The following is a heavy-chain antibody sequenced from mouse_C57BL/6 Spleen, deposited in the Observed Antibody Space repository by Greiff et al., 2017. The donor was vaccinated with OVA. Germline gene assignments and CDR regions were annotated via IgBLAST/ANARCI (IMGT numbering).Heavy chain of an antibody. CDR2: IYPGDGDT. Sequence: VQLQESGPELVKPGASVKISCKASGYAFSSSWMNWVKQRPGKGLEWIGRIYPGDGDTNYNGKFKGKATLTADKSSSTAYMQLSSLTSEDSAVYVSARWGSEYYVDYWGQGTTLTVSS. V-gene: IGHV1-82*01. D-gene: IGHD3-1*01. CDR3: ARWGSEYYVDY. J-gene: IGHJ2*01. CDR1: GYAFSSSW.